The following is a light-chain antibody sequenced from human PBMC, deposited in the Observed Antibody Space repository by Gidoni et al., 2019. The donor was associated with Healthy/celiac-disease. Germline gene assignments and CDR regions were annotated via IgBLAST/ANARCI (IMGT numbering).Light chain of an antibody. J-gene: IGLJ1*01. CDR3: QVWDSSSDHYV. Sequence: SYVLTQPPSVSVAPGHTARITCGGNNIGSKSVHWYQQKPGQAPVLVVYDDSDRPSGIPERFSGSNSGNTATLTISRVEVGDEADYYCQVWDSSSDHYVFGTGTKVTVL. CDR1: NIGSKS. CDR2: DDS. V-gene: IGLV3-21*02.